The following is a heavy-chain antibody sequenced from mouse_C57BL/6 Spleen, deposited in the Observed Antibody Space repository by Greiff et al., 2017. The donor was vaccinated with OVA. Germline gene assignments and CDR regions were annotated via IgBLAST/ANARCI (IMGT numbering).Heavy chain of an antibody. V-gene: IGHV1-26*01. CDR3: AGRDYYGSRGWFAY. CDR2: INPNNGGT. Sequence: SGPELVKPGASVKISCKASGYTFTDYYMHWVKQSHGKSLEWIGDINPNNGGTSYNQKFKGKATLTVDKSSSTAYMELLSLISEDSSVYYCAGRDYYGSRGWFAYWGQGTLVTVSA. J-gene: IGHJ3*01. D-gene: IGHD1-1*01. CDR1: GYTFTDYY.